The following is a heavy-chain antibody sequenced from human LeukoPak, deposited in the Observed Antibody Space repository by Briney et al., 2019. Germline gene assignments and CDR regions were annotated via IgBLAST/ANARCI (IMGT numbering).Heavy chain of an antibody. V-gene: IGHV3-33*01. J-gene: IGHJ4*02. D-gene: IGHD3-10*01. CDR1: GFTFSSYG. Sequence: GRSLRLSCAASGFTFSSYGMHWVRQAPGKGLERVAVIWYDGSNKYYADSVKGRFTISRDNSKNTLYLQMNSLRAEDTAVYYCAREFSSGSYSHPHFDYWGQGTLVTVSS. CDR3: AREFSSGSYSHPHFDY. CDR2: IWYDGSNK.